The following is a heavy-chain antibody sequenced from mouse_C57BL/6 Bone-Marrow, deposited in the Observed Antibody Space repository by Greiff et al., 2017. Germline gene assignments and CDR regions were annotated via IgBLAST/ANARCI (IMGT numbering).Heavy chain of an antibody. V-gene: IGHV14-2*01. CDR2: IDPEDGET. J-gene: IGHJ1*03. Sequence: EVKLQESGAELVKPGASVKLSCTASGFNIQDYYMHWVKQRTEQGLEWIGRIDPEDGETKYAPKFQGKATITADTSSNTAYLQLSSLTSEDTAVYYCAAHRWLLLYFDVWGTGTTVTVSS. CDR3: AAHRWLLLYFDV. D-gene: IGHD2-3*01. CDR1: GFNIQDYY.